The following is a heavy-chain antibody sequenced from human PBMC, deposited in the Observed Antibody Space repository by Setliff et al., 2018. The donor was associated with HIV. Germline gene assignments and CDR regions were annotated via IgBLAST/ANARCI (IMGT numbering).Heavy chain of an antibody. Sequence: SVKVSCKASGYSFTSYGVSWVRQAPGQGLEWMGGIIPILGIANYAQKFQGRVTITADKSTSTAYMELSSLRSEDTAVYYCARVYNIEYSSSSAYYYYYMDVWGKGTTVTGLL. V-gene: IGHV1-69*10. CDR2: IIPILGIA. CDR1: GYSFTSYG. J-gene: IGHJ6*03. D-gene: IGHD6-6*01. CDR3: ARVYNIEYSSSSAYYYYYMDV.